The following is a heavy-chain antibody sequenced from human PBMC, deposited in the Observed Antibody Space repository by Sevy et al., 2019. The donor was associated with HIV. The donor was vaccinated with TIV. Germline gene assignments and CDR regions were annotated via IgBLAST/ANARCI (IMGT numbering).Heavy chain of an antibody. Sequence: GGSLRLSCAASGFTFSDYYMSWIRQAPGKGLEWVSYISSSGSTIYYADSVKRRFTISRVNAKNSLYLQMNSLRAEDTAVYYCARDFTASSGYSQYYGMDVWGQGTTVTVSS. J-gene: IGHJ6*02. V-gene: IGHV3-11*01. CDR2: ISSSGSTI. CDR3: ARDFTASSGYSQYYGMDV. CDR1: GFTFSDYY. D-gene: IGHD3-22*01.